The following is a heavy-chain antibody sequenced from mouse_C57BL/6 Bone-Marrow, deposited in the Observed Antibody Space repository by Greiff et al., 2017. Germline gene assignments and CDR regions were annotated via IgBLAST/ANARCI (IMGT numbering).Heavy chain of an antibody. J-gene: IGHJ3*01. CDR1: GSTFTSSW. D-gene: IGHD2-4*01. V-gene: IGHV1-59*01. Sequence: QVQLQQPGAELVRPGTSVKLSCTASGSTFTSSWLHWVKQRPGQGLEWIGVIDPSDSYTNYNQKLKGKATLTVDTSSSTAYMQLSSLTSEDSAVYYCASSRLRRAWFAYWGQGTLVTVSA. CDR2: IDPSDSYT. CDR3: ASSRLRRAWFAY.